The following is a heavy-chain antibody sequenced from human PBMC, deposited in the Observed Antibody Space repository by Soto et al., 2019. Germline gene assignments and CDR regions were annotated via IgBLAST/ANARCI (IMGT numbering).Heavy chain of an antibody. CDR1: GFTFSSYG. J-gene: IGHJ4*02. CDR2: ISYDGSNK. CDR3: AKGPDYADYYFDY. D-gene: IGHD4-17*01. Sequence: QVQLVESGGGVVQPGRSLRLSCAASGFTFSSYGMHWVRLAQGKGLEWVAVISYDGSNKYYADSVKGRFTISRDNSKNTLYLQMNSLRAEDTAVYYCAKGPDYADYYFDYWGQGTLVTVSS. V-gene: IGHV3-30*18.